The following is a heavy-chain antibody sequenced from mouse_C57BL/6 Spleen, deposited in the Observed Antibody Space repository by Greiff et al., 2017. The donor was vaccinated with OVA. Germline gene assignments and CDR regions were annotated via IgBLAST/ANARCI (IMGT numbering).Heavy chain of an antibody. V-gene: IGHV1-52*01. Sequence: QVQLQQPGAELVRPGSSVKLSCKASGYTFTSYWMPWVKQRPIQGLEWIGNIDPSDSETHYNQKFKDKATLTVDKSSSTAYMQLSSLTSEDSAVYYCARSDYYGSRGTGYFDVWGTGTTVTVSS. J-gene: IGHJ1*03. CDR1: GYTFTSYW. D-gene: IGHD1-1*01. CDR3: ARSDYYGSRGTGYFDV. CDR2: IDPSDSET.